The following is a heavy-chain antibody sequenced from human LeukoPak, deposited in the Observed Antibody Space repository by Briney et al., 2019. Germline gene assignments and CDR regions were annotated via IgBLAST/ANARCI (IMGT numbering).Heavy chain of an antibody. CDR1: GFTFSSYA. V-gene: IGHV3-23*01. CDR3: ARVIAAAGTSPDY. J-gene: IGHJ4*02. D-gene: IGHD6-13*01. Sequence: GGSLRLSCAASGFTFSSYAMSWVRQAPGKGLEWVSAISGSGGSTYYADSVKGRFTISRDNAKNTLYLQVNSLRAEDTAVYYCARVIAAAGTSPDYWGQGTLVTVSS. CDR2: ISGSGGST.